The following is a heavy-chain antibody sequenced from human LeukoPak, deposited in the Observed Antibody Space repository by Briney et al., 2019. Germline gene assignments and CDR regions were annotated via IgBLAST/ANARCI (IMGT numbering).Heavy chain of an antibody. CDR2: IYPADSDT. CDR1: GYSFTSNW. V-gene: IGHV5-51*01. D-gene: IGHD6-13*01. J-gene: IGHJ4*02. CDR3: ARHYGAAGDFDY. Sequence: HGESLKISCKASGYSFTSNWIGGVRQMPGKGLEWMGIIYPADSDTRYGPSFEGQVTISADTSISTAYLQWRSLKASDIATYYCARHYGAAGDFDYWGQGTLVTVSS.